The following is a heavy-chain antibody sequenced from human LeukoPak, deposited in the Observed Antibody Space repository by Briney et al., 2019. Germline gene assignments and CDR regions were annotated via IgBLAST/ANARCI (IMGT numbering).Heavy chain of an antibody. Sequence: PGGSLRLSCAASGFTFSSYFMSWVRQAPGKGLEWVASIKWGGSEKYSVDSVKGRFTISRDNAENSLYLQMNNLRAEDTAAYYCARLYCTGGACYSYFEYWGQGTLVTVSS. V-gene: IGHV3-7*01. D-gene: IGHD2-15*01. CDR1: GFTFSSYF. CDR2: IKWGGSEK. J-gene: IGHJ4*02. CDR3: ARLYCTGGACYSYFEY.